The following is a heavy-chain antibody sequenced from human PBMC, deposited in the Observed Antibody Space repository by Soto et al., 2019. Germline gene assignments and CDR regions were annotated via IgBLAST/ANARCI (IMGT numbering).Heavy chain of an antibody. D-gene: IGHD4-17*01. V-gene: IGHV1-8*01. Sequence: QVQLVQSGAEVKKPGASVKVSCKASGYTFTSYDINWVRHATGQGLEWMGWMNPNSGNTGYAQKFQGRVTMTRNTSISTAYMELSSLRSEDTAVYYCARSIGGDYDYYYYGMDVWGQGTTVTVSS. CDR3: ARSIGGDYDYYYYGMDV. CDR1: GYTFTSYD. J-gene: IGHJ6*02. CDR2: MNPNSGNT.